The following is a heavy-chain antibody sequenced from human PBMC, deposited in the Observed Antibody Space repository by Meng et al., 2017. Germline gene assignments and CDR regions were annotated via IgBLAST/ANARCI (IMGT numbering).Heavy chain of an antibody. J-gene: IGHJ3*02. CDR3: ARQPRDWGSYRYDAFDI. V-gene: IGHV5-51*01. CDR2: IYPGDSDT. CDR1: GYSFTSYW. D-gene: IGHD3-16*02. Sequence: GESLKISCKGSGYSFTSYWIGWVRQMPGKGLEWMGIIYPGDSDTRYSPSFQGQVTISADKSISTAYLQWSSLKASDTAMYYCARQPRDWGSYRYDAFDIWGPGKMVTVSS.